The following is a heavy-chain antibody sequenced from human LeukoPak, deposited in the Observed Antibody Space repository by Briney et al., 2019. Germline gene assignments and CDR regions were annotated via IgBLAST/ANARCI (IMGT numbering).Heavy chain of an antibody. CDR3: ARVPSYTAMVMGYFDY. D-gene: IGHD5-18*01. Sequence: GRSLRLSCAASGFTFSSYAMHWVRQAPGKGLEWVAVISYDGSNKYYADSVKGRFTISRDNSKNTLYLQMNSLRAEDTAVYYCARVPSYTAMVMGYFDYWGQGTLITVSS. J-gene: IGHJ4*02. CDR2: ISYDGSNK. CDR1: GFTFSSYA. V-gene: IGHV3-30-3*01.